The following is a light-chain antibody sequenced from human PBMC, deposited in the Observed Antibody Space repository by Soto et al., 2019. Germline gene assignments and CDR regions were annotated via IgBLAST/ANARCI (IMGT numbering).Light chain of an antibody. CDR3: QQYGTSPIT. Sequence: EIVLTQSPGTLSLSPGDRATPSCRASQSVSSSYLAWYQQKPGQAPGLLIYGASIRATGIPDRFSGSGSGTDFTLTISRLEPADFAVYYCQQYGTSPITFGQVTRLEIK. V-gene: IGKV3-20*01. J-gene: IGKJ5*01. CDR1: QSVSSSY. CDR2: GAS.